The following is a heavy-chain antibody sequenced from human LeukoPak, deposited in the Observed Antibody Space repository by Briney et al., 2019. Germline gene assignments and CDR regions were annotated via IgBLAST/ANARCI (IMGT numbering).Heavy chain of an antibody. CDR1: GFTFSSSS. Sequence: GSLRLSCAASGFTFSSSSISWVRQASGKGLECVAVISKDGSNEHYADPGKGRFTISRDNSKNTLYLQMNSLRTEDTAVYYCVRDRGDGYNQIDYWGQGTLVTVSS. CDR2: ISKDGSNE. D-gene: IGHD5-24*01. J-gene: IGHJ4*02. CDR3: VRDRGDGYNQIDY. V-gene: IGHV3-30*04.